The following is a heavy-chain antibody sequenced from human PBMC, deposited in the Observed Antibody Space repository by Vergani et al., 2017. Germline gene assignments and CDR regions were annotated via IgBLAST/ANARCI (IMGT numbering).Heavy chain of an antibody. CDR2: IYPADSDN. CDR3: ARHTTYTDS. J-gene: IGHJ4*02. CDR1: EYSFGNYW. Sequence: EVELVQSGPEMRKPGESLKISCKGSEYSFGNYWIGWVRQMPGKGLEWMGIIYPADSDNRYSPSFQGQVTISADKSSSTSFLQWDSLKASDTALYYCARHTTYTDSWGQGTLVTVSS. V-gene: IGHV5-51*01. D-gene: IGHD1-1*01.